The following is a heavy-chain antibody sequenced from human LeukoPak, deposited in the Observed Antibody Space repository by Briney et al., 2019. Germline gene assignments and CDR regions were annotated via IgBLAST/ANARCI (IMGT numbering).Heavy chain of an antibody. D-gene: IGHD3-9*01. CDR1: GGSVSSYC. CDR3: ARDPGGYDILTGYYYYYGMDV. V-gene: IGHV4-59*02. CDR2: MCYSGST. J-gene: IGHJ6*02. Sequence: NPSETLSLTCTVSGGSVSSYCWSWVRQPPGKGLEWIGSMCYSGSTNYNPSLKSRVTISVDTSKSQFSLKLSSVTAADTAVYYCARDPGGYDILTGYYYYYGMDVWGQGTTVTVSS.